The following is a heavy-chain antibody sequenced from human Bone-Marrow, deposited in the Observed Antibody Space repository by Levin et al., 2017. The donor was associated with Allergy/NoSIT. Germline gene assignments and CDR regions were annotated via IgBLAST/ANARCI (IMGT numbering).Heavy chain of an antibody. CDR1: GYSFTSYW. J-gene: IGHJ4*02. CDR3: ARHLGRAYGSPFDY. V-gene: IGHV5-51*01. Sequence: KVSCKGSGYSFTSYWIGWVRQMPGKGLEWMGIINPGDSETRYSPSFQGQVTISADKSISTAFLQWSSLKASDTAMFYCARHLGRAYGSPFDYWGQGTLVTVSS. CDR2: INPGDSET. D-gene: IGHD3-10*01.